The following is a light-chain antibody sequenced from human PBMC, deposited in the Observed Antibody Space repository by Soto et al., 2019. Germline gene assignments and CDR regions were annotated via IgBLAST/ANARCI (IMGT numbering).Light chain of an antibody. CDR1: QTISSW. J-gene: IGKJ1*01. CDR2: KAS. V-gene: IGKV1-5*03. Sequence: DIQSTQSPSNLYGYVGDRVTITCRASQTISSWLAWYQQKPGKAPKLLIYKASTLKSGVPSRFSGSGSGTEFTLTISSXQPDDFATYYCQPYETNSCTFGQGTKVDIK. CDR3: QPYETNSCT.